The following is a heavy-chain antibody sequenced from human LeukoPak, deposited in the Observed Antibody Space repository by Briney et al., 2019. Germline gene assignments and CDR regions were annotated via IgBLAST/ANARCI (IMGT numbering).Heavy chain of an antibody. Sequence: GGSLRLSCAASGFTFSSYAMSWVRQAPGKGLEWVSAISGSGGSTYYADSVKGRFTISRDNSKNTLHLQMNSLRAEDTAVYYCAIKGSSGWPYYFDYWGQGTLVTVSS. D-gene: IGHD6-19*01. CDR2: ISGSGGST. CDR3: AIKGSSGWPYYFDY. J-gene: IGHJ4*02. V-gene: IGHV3-23*01. CDR1: GFTFSSYA.